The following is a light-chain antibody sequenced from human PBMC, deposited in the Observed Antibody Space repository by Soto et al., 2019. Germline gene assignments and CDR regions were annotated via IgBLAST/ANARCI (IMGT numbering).Light chain of an antibody. CDR3: QQYNTWPS. V-gene: IGKV3-15*01. Sequence: MTHAPSSMSASVGYRLTVSCRASQSVRKRYLAWYQQKPGQAPRLLIYGASTRATGIPARLSGSGSGTEFTLTISSMKSEDFAVYYCQQYNTWPSFGHGTKVDIK. CDR2: GAS. CDR1: QSVRKRY. J-gene: IGKJ1*01.